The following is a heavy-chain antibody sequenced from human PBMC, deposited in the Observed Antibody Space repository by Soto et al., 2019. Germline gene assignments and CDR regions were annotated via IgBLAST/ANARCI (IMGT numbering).Heavy chain of an antibody. CDR1: GGSISSSY. V-gene: IGHV4-59*01. Sequence: SETLSLTCTVSGGSISSSYWSWIRQPPGKGLEWLAYIYDDGSANYNPSLKSRATISLDMSKNQFSLKLTSVTAADTAVYYCARDKYCSGGSCRKNWFDPGGQGTLVTVS. CDR3: ARDKYCSGGSCRKNWFDP. D-gene: IGHD2-15*01. J-gene: IGHJ5*02. CDR2: IYDDGSA.